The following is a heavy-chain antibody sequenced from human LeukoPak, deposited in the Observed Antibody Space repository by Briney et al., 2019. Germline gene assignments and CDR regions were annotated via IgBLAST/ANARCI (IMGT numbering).Heavy chain of an antibody. J-gene: IGHJ3*02. CDR1: GGSFSGYY. Sequence: PLETLSLTCAVYGGSFSGYYWTWIRQPPGKGLEWIGEINHSGSTNYNPSLKSRVTISVDTSRNQFSLILTSVTAADTAVYFCARVRAAGSFDIWGQGTMVTVSS. V-gene: IGHV4-34*01. CDR2: INHSGST. CDR3: ARVRAAGSFDI.